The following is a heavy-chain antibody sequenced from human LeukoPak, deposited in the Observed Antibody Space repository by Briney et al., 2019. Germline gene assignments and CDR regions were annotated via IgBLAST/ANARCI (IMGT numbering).Heavy chain of an antibody. CDR3: AKGGTVSPFDY. V-gene: IGHV4-39*01. CDR1: GDSTSSSDYY. J-gene: IGHJ4*02. D-gene: IGHD4-17*01. CDR2: IYYSGST. Sequence: SETLSLTCTVSGDSTSSSDYYWGWIRQPPGKGLEWIGCIYYSGSTYYTPSLKSRVTISVDTSKTQFSLKLSSVTAADTAVYYCAKGGTVSPFDYWGQGTLVTVSS.